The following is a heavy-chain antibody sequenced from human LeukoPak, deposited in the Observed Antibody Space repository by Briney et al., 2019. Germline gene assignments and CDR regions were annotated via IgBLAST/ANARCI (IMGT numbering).Heavy chain of an antibody. CDR2: ISSNSNTI. D-gene: IGHD5-18*01. J-gene: IGHJ4*02. V-gene: IGHV3-11*04. CDR3: TRTSIRGYSYGSDS. Sequence: GGSLRLSCTASGFSLTDYYMSWIRRAPGKGLEWVSYISSNSNTIRYADSVRGRFTISRDNSRDSVFLQMNDLRVKDTAVYYCTRTSIRGYSYGSDSWGQGTRVTVSS. CDR1: GFSLTDYY.